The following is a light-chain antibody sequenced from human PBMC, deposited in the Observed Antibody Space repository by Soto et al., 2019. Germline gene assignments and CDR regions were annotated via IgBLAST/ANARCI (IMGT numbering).Light chain of an antibody. V-gene: IGLV2-11*01. CDR2: EVT. Sequence: QSVLTQPRSVSGSPGQSITISCTGTSSDVGGYNYVSWYQQHPGKAPKLMIYEVTNRPSGVSNRSSGSKSGNTASLTISGLQAEDEADYYCCSPAGSYTWVFGGGTKLTVL. J-gene: IGLJ3*02. CDR1: SSDVGGYNY. CDR3: CSPAGSYTWV.